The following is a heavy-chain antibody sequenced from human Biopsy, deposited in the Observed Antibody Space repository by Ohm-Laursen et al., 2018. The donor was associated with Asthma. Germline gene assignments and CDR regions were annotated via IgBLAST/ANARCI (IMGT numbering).Heavy chain of an antibody. CDR1: GFMFRSFG. CDR2: ISYDGNHK. J-gene: IGHJ4*02. D-gene: IGHD3-10*01. CDR3: AEDERLYYGSDSKYMQPVPLGD. Sequence: SLRLSCTASGFMFRSFGMHWVRQAPGKGLEWVAVISYDGNHKFYEDSVKGRFTISRDNSKNTLYLQMNSLRTGDTAVYYCAEDERLYYGSDSKYMQPVPLGDWGQGTLVIVSA. V-gene: IGHV3-30*18.